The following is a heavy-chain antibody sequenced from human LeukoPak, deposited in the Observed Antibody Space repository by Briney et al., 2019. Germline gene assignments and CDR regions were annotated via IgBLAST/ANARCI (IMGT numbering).Heavy chain of an antibody. CDR1: GFTFSSYW. CDR2: INSDGSST. D-gene: IGHD3-10*01. V-gene: IGHV3-74*01. CDR3: ARDAVSGTNGAFDI. Sequence: GGSLRLSCAASGFTFSSYWVHWVRHASGKGLMWVSRINSDGSSTNYADSVKGRFTMSRDNAKNTLYLQMNSLSAEDTAVYYCARDAVSGTNGAFDIWGQGTMVTVSS. J-gene: IGHJ3*02.